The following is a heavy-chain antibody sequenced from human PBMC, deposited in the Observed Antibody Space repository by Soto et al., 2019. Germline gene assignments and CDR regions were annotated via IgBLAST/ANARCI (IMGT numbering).Heavy chain of an antibody. J-gene: IGHJ3*02. CDR3: TTDASSDAFDI. V-gene: IGHV3-15*01. CDR2: IKSKTDGGTT. CDR1: GFTFSNAW. Sequence: EVQLVESGGGLVKPGGSLRLSCAASGFTFSNAWMSWVRQAPGKGLEWVGRIKSKTDGGTTDYAAPVKGRFTISRDDSKNTLDLQMTSLKTEDTAVYYCTTDASSDAFDIWGQGTMVTVSS.